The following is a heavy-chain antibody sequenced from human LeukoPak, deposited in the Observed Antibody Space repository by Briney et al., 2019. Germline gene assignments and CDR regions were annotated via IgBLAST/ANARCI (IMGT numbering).Heavy chain of an antibody. J-gene: IGHJ4*02. V-gene: IGHV3-23*01. CDR3: AKVPVYCGGDCYSSYFDY. D-gene: IGHD2-21*02. Sequence: GGSLRLSCAASGFTFSSYAMHWVRQAPGKGLEWVSAISGSGGSTYYADSVKGRFTISRDNSNNTLYLQMNSLRAEDTAVYYCAKVPVYCGGDCYSSYFDYWGQGTLVTVSS. CDR1: GFTFSSYA. CDR2: ISGSGGST.